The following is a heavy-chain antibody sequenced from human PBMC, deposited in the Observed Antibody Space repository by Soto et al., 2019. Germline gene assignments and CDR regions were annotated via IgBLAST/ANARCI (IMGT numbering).Heavy chain of an antibody. CDR3: ARDEYYYDSSGPFDS. Sequence: ASVKVSCKASGYTFTSYGISWVRQAPGQGLEWMGWISACNGNTKYAQKYHGRVTISRDTSASTGYMELSSLRSEDTAVYYCARDEYYYDSSGPFDSWGQGTLVTVSS. J-gene: IGHJ4*02. V-gene: IGHV1-18*01. CDR2: ISACNGNT. D-gene: IGHD3-22*01. CDR1: GYTFTSYG.